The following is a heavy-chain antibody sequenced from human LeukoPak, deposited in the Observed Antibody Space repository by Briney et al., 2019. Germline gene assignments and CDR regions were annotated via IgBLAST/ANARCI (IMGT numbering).Heavy chain of an antibody. D-gene: IGHD3-10*01. CDR1: GYSISSGYY. V-gene: IGHV4-38-2*02. CDR2: IYHSGST. CDR3: ARDGGPITMVRGATDY. J-gene: IGHJ4*02. Sequence: SETLSLTCAVSGYSISSGYYWGWIRQPPGKGLEWIGSIYHSGSTYYNPSLKSRVTISVDTSKNQSSLKLSSVTAADTAVYYCARDGGPITMVRGATDYWGQGTLVTVSS.